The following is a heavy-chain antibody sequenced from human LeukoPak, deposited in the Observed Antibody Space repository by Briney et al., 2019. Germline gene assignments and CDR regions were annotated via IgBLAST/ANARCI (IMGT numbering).Heavy chain of an antibody. CDR2: ISSTGST. D-gene: IGHD3/OR15-3a*01. CDR3: ARQVLDFWGPSTLRARFDP. J-gene: IGHJ5*02. Sequence: SETLSLTCTISGDSIRSFYWSWIRQPPGKGLEWLGYISSTGSTNYSPSLKSRVTISVDTSKNQLSLKLTSVTAADTAVYYCARQVLDFWGPSTLRARFDPWGQGTLDAVPS. V-gene: IGHV4-4*09. CDR1: GDSIRSFY.